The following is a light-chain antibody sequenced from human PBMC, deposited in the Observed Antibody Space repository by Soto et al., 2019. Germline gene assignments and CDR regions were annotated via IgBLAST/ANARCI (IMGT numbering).Light chain of an antibody. CDR1: NSNIGSHT. J-gene: IGLJ1*01. CDR2: SNS. CDR3: ASWDDNLYV. V-gene: IGLV1-44*01. Sequence: QSVLTQPPSASGTPWQRVTNSCSGSNSNIGSHTVNWYQQLPGTAPKLLIYSNSQRPLGVPVRFSGSKSGTSASLAISGLQSEDEGDYYCASWDDNLYVFGLGTKVTVL.